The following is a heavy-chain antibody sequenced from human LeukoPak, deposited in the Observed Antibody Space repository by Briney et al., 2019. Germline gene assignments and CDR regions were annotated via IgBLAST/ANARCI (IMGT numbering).Heavy chain of an antibody. V-gene: IGHV4-39*01. J-gene: IGHJ4*02. Sequence: SETLSLTCTVSGGPISSSSYHWGWIRQPPGKGLEWIGTIYSSGSSYYNPSLKSRLTISVDTSRNQFSLKLSPVTASDTAVYYCATRYGSGTYPRYYFDSWGQGTLVTVSS. D-gene: IGHD3-10*01. CDR1: GGPISSSSYH. CDR2: IYSSGSS. CDR3: ATRYGSGTYPRYYFDS.